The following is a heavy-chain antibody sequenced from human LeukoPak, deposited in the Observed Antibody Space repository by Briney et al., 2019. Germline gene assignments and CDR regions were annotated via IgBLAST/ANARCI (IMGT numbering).Heavy chain of an antibody. CDR1: GFTFSDHA. D-gene: IGHD7-27*01. CDR2: INGNGGGS. J-gene: IGHJ4*02. V-gene: IGHV3-23*01. CDR3: VKGGTADRVGWTH. Sequence: QPGGSLRLSCAASGFTFSDHAMSWVRQAPAKGLEWVSSINGNGGGSYYIDSVKGRFTVSRDNSENALYLQMNNLRTEDTAVYFCVKGGTADRVGWTHWGRGSLVTVFS.